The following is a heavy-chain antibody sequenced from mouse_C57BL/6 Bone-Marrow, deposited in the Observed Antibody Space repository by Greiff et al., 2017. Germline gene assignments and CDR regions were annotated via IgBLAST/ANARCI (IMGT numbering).Heavy chain of an antibody. CDR1: GYTFTSYW. D-gene: IGHD1-1*01. CDR2: IAPSDSYT. Sequence: VQLQQPGAELVMPGASVKLSCKASGYTFTSYWMHWVKQRPGQGLEWIGEIAPSDSYTNYNQKFKGKSTLTVDKSSSTAYMQLSSLTSEDSAVYYCAKEDYYGSSSAWFAYWGQGTLVTVSA. J-gene: IGHJ3*01. V-gene: IGHV1-69*01. CDR3: AKEDYYGSSSAWFAY.